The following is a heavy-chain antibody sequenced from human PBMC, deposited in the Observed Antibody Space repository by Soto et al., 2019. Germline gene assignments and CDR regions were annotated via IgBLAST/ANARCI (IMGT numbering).Heavy chain of an antibody. CDR3: ARDDVATVGIGNY. V-gene: IGHV1-18*01. Sequence: QVQLVQSGAEVKKPGASVKVSCKASGYTFTSYCISWVRQAPGQGLEWMGWISSDNGNTNYAQKFRDRVTMTTETATNTVYIELRSLRSDDTAIYYCARDDVATVGIGNYWVQGTLVTVSS. J-gene: IGHJ4*02. CDR1: GYTFTSYC. D-gene: IGHD6-13*01. CDR2: ISSDNGNT.